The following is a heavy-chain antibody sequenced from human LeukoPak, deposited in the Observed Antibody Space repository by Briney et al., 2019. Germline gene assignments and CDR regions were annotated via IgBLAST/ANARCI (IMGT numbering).Heavy chain of an antibody. J-gene: IGHJ6*03. CDR1: EFTFSSYW. V-gene: IGHV3-7*01. CDR2: IKQDGSEK. Sequence: GGSLRLSCAASEFTFSSYWMSWVRQAPGKGLEWVANIKQDGSEKYYVDSVKGRFTISRDNAKNSLYLQMNSLRAEDTAVYYCARDLGPGQYYYYYIDVWGRGTTVTVSS. CDR3: ARDLGPGQYYYYYIDV.